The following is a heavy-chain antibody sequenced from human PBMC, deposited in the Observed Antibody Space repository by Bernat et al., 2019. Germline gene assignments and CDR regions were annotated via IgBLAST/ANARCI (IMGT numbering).Heavy chain of an antibody. CDR1: GFTFSSYA. CDR2: ISASGTST. D-gene: IGHD1-26*01. CDR3: AKTRELLGGGWGVDY. V-gene: IGHV3-23*01. Sequence: EVQLLDSGGGLIQPGGSLSLSCVASGFTFSSYAMSWVRQAPGKGLEWVSGISASGTSTDYADSVQGRFTISRDNSKNTLYLQMNSLRAEDTAVYYCAKTRELLGGGWGVDYWGQGTLVTVSS. J-gene: IGHJ4*02.